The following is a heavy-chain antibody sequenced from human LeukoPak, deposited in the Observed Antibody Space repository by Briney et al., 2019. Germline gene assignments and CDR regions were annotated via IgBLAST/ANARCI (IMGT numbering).Heavy chain of an antibody. CDR1: GGSISNYY. J-gene: IGHJ2*01. Sequence: SETLSLTCTVSGGSISNYYWNWIRQPPGKGLEWIGYIYDSGNTNYNPSLKSRVTISLDTSKNQFSLKLSSVTAADTAVYYCAREDYGGNRDWYFDLWGRGTLVTVSS. CDR3: AREDYGGNRDWYFDL. CDR2: IYDSGNT. V-gene: IGHV4-59*12. D-gene: IGHD4-23*01.